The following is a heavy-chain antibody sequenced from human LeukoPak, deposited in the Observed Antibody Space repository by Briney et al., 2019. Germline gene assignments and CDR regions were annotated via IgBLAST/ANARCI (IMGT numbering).Heavy chain of an antibody. D-gene: IGHD2-15*01. J-gene: IGHJ6*03. CDR1: GYTFTGYY. CDR2: INPSGGST. V-gene: IGHV1-46*01. CDR3: ARDVGVAVYYMDV. Sequence: ASVKVSCKASGYTFTGYYMHRVRQAPGQGLEWMGIINPSGGSTSYAQKFQGRVSMTRDTSTSTVYMELSSLRSEDTAVYYCARDVGVAVYYMDVWGKGTTVTVSS.